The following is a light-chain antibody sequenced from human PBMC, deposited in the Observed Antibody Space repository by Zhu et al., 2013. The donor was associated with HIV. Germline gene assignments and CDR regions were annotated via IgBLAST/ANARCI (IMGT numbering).Light chain of an antibody. Sequence: DIQLTQSPSLLSASVGDRVTITCRASQDIDRYLAWYQQTPGKAPTLLVYAASTTQSGVPSRFSGSGSGTEFTLTISNLQPEDSAVYYCLQHYSYPWTFGQGTKVEIK. CDR2: AAS. J-gene: IGKJ1*01. V-gene: IGKV1-9*01. CDR1: QDIDRY. CDR3: LQHYSYPWT.